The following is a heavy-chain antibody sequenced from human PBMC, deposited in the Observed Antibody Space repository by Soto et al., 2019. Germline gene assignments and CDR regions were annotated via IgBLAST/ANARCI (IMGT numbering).Heavy chain of an antibody. Sequence: EIQVVESGGGLVQPGGSLRLSCAASGFIFSDYEMNWVRQAPGKGLEWVSYINIRSDIIYYADSVKGRFTISRDNAKNSMYLQMNSMRAEDTDVYYCAPPLDYWGQGALVKVSS. CDR3: APPLDY. CDR1: GFIFSDYE. CDR2: INIRSDII. J-gene: IGHJ4*02. V-gene: IGHV3-48*03.